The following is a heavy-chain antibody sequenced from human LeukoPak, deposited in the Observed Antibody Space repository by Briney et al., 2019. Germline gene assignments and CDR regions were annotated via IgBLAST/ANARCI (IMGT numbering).Heavy chain of an antibody. Sequence: ASVKVSCKASGYTFTGYYMHWVRQAPGQGLEWMGWINPNSGGTNYAQKFQGRVTITADESTSTAYMELSSLRSEDTAVYYCARGLSYYGSGSYYNDLDYWGQGTLVTVSS. J-gene: IGHJ4*02. CDR2: INPNSGGT. CDR3: ARGLSYYGSGSYYNDLDY. D-gene: IGHD3-10*01. V-gene: IGHV1-2*02. CDR1: GYTFTGYY.